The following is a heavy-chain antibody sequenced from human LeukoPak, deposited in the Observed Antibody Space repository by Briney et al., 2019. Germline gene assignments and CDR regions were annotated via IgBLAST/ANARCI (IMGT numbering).Heavy chain of an antibody. J-gene: IGHJ4*02. D-gene: IGHD1-26*01. CDR2: INTDGNSI. Sequence: PGGSLRLSCAASGFTFSSYWMHWVRQVPGKGLVWVSRINTDGNSISYADSVKGRFTVSRDNAKSTPYLQMNSLRAEDTAVYYCVRDSATVSYWGQGTLVTVSS. CDR3: VRDSATVSY. CDR1: GFTFSSYW. V-gene: IGHV3-74*01.